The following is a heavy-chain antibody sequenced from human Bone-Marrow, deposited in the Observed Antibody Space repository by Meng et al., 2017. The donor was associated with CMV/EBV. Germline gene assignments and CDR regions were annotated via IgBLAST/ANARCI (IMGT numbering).Heavy chain of an antibody. CDR3: ARGVRIAAAGTRGRFDS. CDR2: IYYSGST. CDR1: GGSISSSSYY. Sequence: SETLSLTCTVSGGSISSSSYYWGWTRQPPGKGLEWIGSIYYSGSTYYNPSLKSRVTISVDTSKNQFSLKLSYVTAADTAVYYCARGVRIAAAGTRGRFDSWGQGTLVAFSS. J-gene: IGHJ5*01. V-gene: IGHV4-39*07. D-gene: IGHD6-13*01.